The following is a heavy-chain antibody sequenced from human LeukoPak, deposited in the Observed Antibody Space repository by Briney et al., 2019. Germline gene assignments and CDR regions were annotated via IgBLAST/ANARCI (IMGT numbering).Heavy chain of an antibody. Sequence: ASLKVSCKAPGYTFSGYYMHCVRQAPGQGRERMGWITPNRGGTNNAQKFQGRVTMTSDTSISTAYMELGRLRSIDTAVYYCARVYRWLHPNDAFDIWGQGTMVTVSS. J-gene: IGHJ3*02. CDR1: GYTFSGYY. CDR3: ARVYRWLHPNDAFDI. CDR2: ITPNRGGT. V-gene: IGHV1-2*02. D-gene: IGHD5-12*01.